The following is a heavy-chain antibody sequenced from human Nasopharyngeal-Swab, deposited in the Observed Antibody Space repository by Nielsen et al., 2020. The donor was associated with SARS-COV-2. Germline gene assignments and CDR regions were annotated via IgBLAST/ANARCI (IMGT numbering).Heavy chain of an antibody. V-gene: IGHV4-59*01. J-gene: IGHJ4*02. CDR3: ARDRAAAVDY. CDR2: IYYSGST. D-gene: IGHD6-13*01. Sequence: RQAPGKGLEWIGYIYYSGSTNYNPSLKSRVTISVDTSKNQFSLKLSSVTAADTAVYYCARDRAAAVDYWGQGTLVTVSS.